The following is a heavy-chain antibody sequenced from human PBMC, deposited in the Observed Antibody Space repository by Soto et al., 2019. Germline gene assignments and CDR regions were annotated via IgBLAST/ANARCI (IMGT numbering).Heavy chain of an antibody. J-gene: IGHJ4*02. CDR1: GFTYSAYG. CDR3: VRDDGLRSFDS. D-gene: IGHD3-9*01. V-gene: IGHV3-33*01. Sequence: QVQLVESGGGVVQPGRSLRLSCAASGFTYSAYGMHWVRQPPGKGLEWVAVVWFDGSHQYYGDSVKGGFTISRDNSRDTVHLQMNRLRVDDTALYYFVRDDGLRSFDSWGQGTLVTVSP. CDR2: VWFDGSHQ.